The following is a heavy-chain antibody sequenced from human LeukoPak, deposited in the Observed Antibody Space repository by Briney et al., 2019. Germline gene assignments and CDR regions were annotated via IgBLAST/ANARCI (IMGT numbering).Heavy chain of an antibody. CDR1: GYTFNSYG. CDR3: ARDDMIGVSGNGGDY. V-gene: IGHV1-18*01. J-gene: IGHJ4*02. D-gene: IGHD3-22*01. Sequence: GASVKVSCKASGYTFNSYGITWVRQAPGQGLEWMGWISAYNGNTKYAQKFQGRVTMTTDTSTNTAYMEVRSLRSDDTAVYYCARDDMIGVSGNGGDYWGQGTLVTVSS. CDR2: ISAYNGNT.